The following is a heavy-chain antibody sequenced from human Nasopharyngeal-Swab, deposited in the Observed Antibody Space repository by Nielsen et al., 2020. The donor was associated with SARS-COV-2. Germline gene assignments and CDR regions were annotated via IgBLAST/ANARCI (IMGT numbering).Heavy chain of an antibody. V-gene: IGHV1-18*01. CDR2: ISAYNGNT. D-gene: IGHD2-2*01. CDR1: GYTLTSHR. Sequence: ASVQVSCKASGYTLTSHRTSWVRQAPAQALEWMGWISAYNGNTNYAQKLQGRVTMTTDTSTSTAYMELRSLRSDDTAVYYCARDISDIVVVPAAWDYWGQGTLVTVSS. CDR3: ARDISDIVVVPAAWDY. J-gene: IGHJ4*02.